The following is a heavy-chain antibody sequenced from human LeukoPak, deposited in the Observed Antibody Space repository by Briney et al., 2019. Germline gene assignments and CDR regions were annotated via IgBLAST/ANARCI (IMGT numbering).Heavy chain of an antibody. CDR3: AKGHVSYYYYGMDV. CDR1: GFTFSSYA. D-gene: IGHD3-16*01. V-gene: IGHV3-23*01. J-gene: IGHJ6*02. CDR2: ISGSGGST. Sequence: GGSLRLPCAASGFTFSSYAMSWVRRAPGKGLEWVSAISGSGGSTYYADSVKGRFTISRDNSKNTLYLQMNSLRAEDTAVYYCAKGHVSYYYYGMDVWGQGTTVTVSS.